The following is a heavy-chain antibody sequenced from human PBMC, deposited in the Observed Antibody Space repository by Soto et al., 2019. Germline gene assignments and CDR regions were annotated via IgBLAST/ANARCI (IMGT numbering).Heavy chain of an antibody. J-gene: IGHJ6*02. CDR3: ASAVTWGLLV. D-gene: IGHD7-27*01. V-gene: IGHV3-48*02. CDR2: ISRSSTGI. Sequence: EVQLVESGGGLVQPGGSLRLSCAASGFTFSLYSMSWVRQAPGKGLEWVSYISRSSTGIHYADSVKGRFTINRDDATNSMQLQMNGLRDGDTAVYYCASAVTWGLLVWVQGTTFSISS. CDR1: GFTFSLYS.